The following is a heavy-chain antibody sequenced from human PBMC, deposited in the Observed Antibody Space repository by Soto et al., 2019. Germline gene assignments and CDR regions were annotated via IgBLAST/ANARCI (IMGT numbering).Heavy chain of an antibody. D-gene: IGHD3-3*01. CDR1: GYTFTSYY. CDR3: ARGGITIFGVVIYYYYYGMDV. V-gene: IGHV1-46*01. Sequence: VASVKVSCKASGYTFTSYYMHWVRQAPGQGLEWMGIINPSGGSTSYAQKFQGRVTMTRDTSTSTVYMELSSLRSEDTAVYYCARGGITIFGVVIYYYYYGMDVWGQGTTVTVSS. CDR2: INPSGGST. J-gene: IGHJ6*02.